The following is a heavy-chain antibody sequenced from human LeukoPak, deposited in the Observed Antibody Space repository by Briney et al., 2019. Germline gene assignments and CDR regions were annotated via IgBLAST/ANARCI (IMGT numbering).Heavy chain of an antibody. CDR1: GFTFSSYA. Sequence: PGGSLRLSCAASGFTFSSYAMSWVRQAPGKGLEWVSTISGNGGTTYFADSVKGRFTISRDNAKNSLYLQMNSLRAEDTAVYYCARDLLYDYVWGSYHDWFDPWGQGTLVTVSS. J-gene: IGHJ5*02. CDR3: ARDLLYDYVWGSYHDWFDP. V-gene: IGHV3-23*01. CDR2: ISGNGGTT. D-gene: IGHD3-16*02.